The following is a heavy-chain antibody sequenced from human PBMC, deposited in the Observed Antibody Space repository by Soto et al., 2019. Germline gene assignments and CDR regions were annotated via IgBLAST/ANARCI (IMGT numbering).Heavy chain of an antibody. CDR3: ARTYRYGGSYEDF. J-gene: IGHJ4*02. CDR2: ISGSGVT. Sequence: XTLSLGCTVSGASVTRPSHYWSWIRQSPGKRLEPVWYISGSGVTNYNASLRSRLTMSVDTSKNQFSLNLKSVTAADTDTYFCARTYRYGGSYEDFWGQGTLGTVSS. D-gene: IGHD1-26*01. CDR1: GASVTRPSHY. V-gene: IGHV4-61*01.